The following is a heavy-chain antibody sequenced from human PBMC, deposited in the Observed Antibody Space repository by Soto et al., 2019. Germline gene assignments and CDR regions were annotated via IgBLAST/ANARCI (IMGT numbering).Heavy chain of an antibody. J-gene: IGHJ6*02. CDR3: TKRRNVLRFLEWSSGMEV. D-gene: IGHD3-3*01. CDR2: ISDDGSNK. Sequence: GGSLRLSCAASGFTFSNYGMHWVRQAPGKGLEWVAFISDDGSNKYYADSMKGRFTMSRDSSKRTLYLQMSSLRVEDTAVYYCTKRRNVLRFLEWSSGMEVWGQGTTVTVSS. CDR1: GFTFSNYG. V-gene: IGHV3-30*18.